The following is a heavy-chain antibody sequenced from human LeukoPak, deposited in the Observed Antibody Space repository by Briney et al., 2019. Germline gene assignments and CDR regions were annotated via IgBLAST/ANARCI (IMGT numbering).Heavy chain of an antibody. Sequence: PSETLSLTCSVSGDSIAATSYYWAWIRQPPGKALEWIGSIYYGGNINYDPSLQSRVTISIDTSKNQFSLSLTSVTAADTAVYFCARQIRYTYDPNWFHPWGQGTLVTVSS. CDR2: IYYGGNI. CDR1: GDSIAATSYY. J-gene: IGHJ5*02. V-gene: IGHV4-39*01. CDR3: ARQIRYTYDPNWFHP. D-gene: IGHD5-12*01.